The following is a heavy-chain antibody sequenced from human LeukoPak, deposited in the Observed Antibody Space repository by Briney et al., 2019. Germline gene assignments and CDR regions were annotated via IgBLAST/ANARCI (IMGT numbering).Heavy chain of an antibody. CDR2: IIPIFGTA. J-gene: IGHJ4*02. CDR3: ARDIVATIAGGDY. Sequence: GSSVKVSCKASGGTFSSYAISWVRQAPGQGLEWMGGIIPIFGTANYAQKFQGRVTITTDESTSTAYMELSSLRSDDTAVYYCARDIVATIAGGDYWGQGTLVTVSS. V-gene: IGHV1-69*05. D-gene: IGHD5-12*01. CDR1: GGTFSSYA.